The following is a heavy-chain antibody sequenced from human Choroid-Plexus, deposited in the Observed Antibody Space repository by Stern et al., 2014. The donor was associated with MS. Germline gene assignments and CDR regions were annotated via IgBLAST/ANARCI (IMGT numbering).Heavy chain of an antibody. Sequence: EVQLVESGGGLVRPGGSLTLSCVASGFTFSRYWMTWVRQAPGKGLDWVANIRQDGSETYYVDSVKARFTISRDNAKNSLFLQMNSLRVEDTAVYYCARRLALQFAHWGQGTLVTVSS. V-gene: IGHV3-7*01. D-gene: IGHD3-16*01. CDR2: IRQDGSET. J-gene: IGHJ4*02. CDR1: GFTFSRYW. CDR3: ARRLALQFAH.